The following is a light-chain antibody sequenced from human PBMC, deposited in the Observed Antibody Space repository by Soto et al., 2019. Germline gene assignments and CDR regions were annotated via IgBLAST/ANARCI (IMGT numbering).Light chain of an antibody. CDR2: AAS. J-gene: IGKJ4*01. Sequence: DIQMTQSPSSLSTSFGDRVTITCRASQGISTFLNWYQQKPGKAPRLLIYAASRLQSGVPARFSGSGVETDFTLTITSLQPEDFATYYCQQLERYPSTFGGGTKVDIK. CDR3: QQLERYPST. CDR1: QGISTF. V-gene: IGKV1-39*01.